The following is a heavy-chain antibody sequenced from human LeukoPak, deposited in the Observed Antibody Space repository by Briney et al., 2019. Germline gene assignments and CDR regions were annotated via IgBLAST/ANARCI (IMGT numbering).Heavy chain of an antibody. D-gene: IGHD6-13*01. V-gene: IGHV4-39*07. CDR1: GGSISSSSYY. Sequence: PSETLSLTCTVSGGSISSSSYYWDWIRQPPGKGLEWIGSIYYSGSTNYNPSLKSRVTISVDTSKNQFSLKLSSVTAADTAVYYCARLRIAAAGDAFDIWGQGTMVTVSS. J-gene: IGHJ3*02. CDR2: IYYSGST. CDR3: ARLRIAAAGDAFDI.